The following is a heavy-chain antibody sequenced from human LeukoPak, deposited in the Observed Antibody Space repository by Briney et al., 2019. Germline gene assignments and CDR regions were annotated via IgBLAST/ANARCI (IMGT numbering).Heavy chain of an antibody. J-gene: IGHJ4*02. CDR3: ARDSVRSSWYVLDY. CDR1: GFSFSSYA. V-gene: IGHV3-23*01. D-gene: IGHD6-13*01. Sequence: PGGSLSLSCAASGFSFSSYAMSWVRQAPGKGLEWVSAISGSGGTTYYADSVKGRFTISRDNSKNTLYLQMNSLRAEDTAVYYCARDSVRSSWYVLDYWGQGTLVTVSS. CDR2: ISGSGGTT.